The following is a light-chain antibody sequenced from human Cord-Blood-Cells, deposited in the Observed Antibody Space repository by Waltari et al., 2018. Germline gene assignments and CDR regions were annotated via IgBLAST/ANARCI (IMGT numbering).Light chain of an antibody. Sequence: QSALTQPRSVSGSPGQSVTISCTGTSSDVVGYNYFSWYQQHPGKAPKLMIYDVSKRPSGVPDRFSGSKSGNTASLTISGLQAEDEADYYCCSYAGSFVVFGGGTKLTVL. CDR1: SSDVVGYNY. V-gene: IGLV2-11*01. CDR2: DVS. J-gene: IGLJ2*01. CDR3: CSYAGSFVV.